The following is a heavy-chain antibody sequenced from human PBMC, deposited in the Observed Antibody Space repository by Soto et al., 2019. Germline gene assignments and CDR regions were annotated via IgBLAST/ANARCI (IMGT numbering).Heavy chain of an antibody. CDR3: AKSAYCSTGKWSACDY. J-gene: IGHJ4*02. D-gene: IGHD2-15*01. CDR2: VNGGGDGT. Sequence: EVQFLESGGGLLQPGGSLRLSCAASGSTFSSYVMNWVRQAPGEGLEWVSTVNGGGDGTYYADSVKGRVTTSRDTSKNTLYLLVISLRADDKAVYFCAKSAYCSTGKWSACDYWGQGALVTVSS. V-gene: IGHV3-23*01. CDR1: GSTFSSYV.